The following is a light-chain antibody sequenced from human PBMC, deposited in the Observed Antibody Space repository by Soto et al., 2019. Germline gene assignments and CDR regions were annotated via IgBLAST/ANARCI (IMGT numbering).Light chain of an antibody. V-gene: IGLV2-14*01. Sequence: QSALTQPASVSGSPGQSITISCTGTSSDIGGYNYVSWYQQHPGKAPKLMIYDVNNRPSGVSNRFSGSKSGNTASLTISGLQAEDEADYYCSSYTSSITAVFGGGTKVTVL. CDR2: DVN. CDR1: SSDIGGYNY. CDR3: SSYTSSITAV. J-gene: IGLJ2*01.